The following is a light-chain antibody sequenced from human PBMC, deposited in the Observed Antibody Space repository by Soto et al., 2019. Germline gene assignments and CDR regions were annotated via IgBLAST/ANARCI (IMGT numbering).Light chain of an antibody. J-gene: IGLJ1*01. Sequence: QSVLTQPPSVSEAPRQRVTISCSGSSSNIGNNAVNWNQQLPGKAPKLLIYYDDLLPSGVSDRFSGSKSGTSASLAISGLQSEDEADYYCAAWDDSLNVYVFGTGTKVTVL. V-gene: IGLV1-36*01. CDR2: YDD. CDR1: SSNIGNNA. CDR3: AAWDDSLNVYV.